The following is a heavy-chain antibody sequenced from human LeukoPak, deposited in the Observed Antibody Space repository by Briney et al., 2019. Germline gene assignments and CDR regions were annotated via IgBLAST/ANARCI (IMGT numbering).Heavy chain of an antibody. CDR3: AKDQLLWEEYFQH. J-gene: IGHJ1*01. CDR2: ISGSGGST. Sequence: PGGSLRLSCAASGFTFSSYAMNWVRQAPGKGLEWVSAISGSGGSTYYADSVKGRFTISRDNSKNTLYLQMNSLRAEDTAVYYCAKDQLLWEEYFQHWGQGTLVTVSS. D-gene: IGHD1-26*01. CDR1: GFTFSSYA. V-gene: IGHV3-23*01.